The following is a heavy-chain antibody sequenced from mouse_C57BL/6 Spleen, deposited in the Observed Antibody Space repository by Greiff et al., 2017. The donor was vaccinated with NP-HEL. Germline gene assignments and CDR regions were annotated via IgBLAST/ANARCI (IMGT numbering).Heavy chain of an antibody. CDR3: AKRGFPDAMDY. CDR2: IWSGGST. V-gene: IGHV2-4*01. Sequence: VMLVESGPGLVQPSQSLSITCTVSGFSLTSYGVHWVRQPPGKGLEWLGVIWSGGSTDYNAAFISRLSISKDNSKSQVFFKMNSLQADDTAIYYCAKRGFPDAMDYWGQGTSVTVSS. J-gene: IGHJ4*01. CDR1: GFSLTSYG.